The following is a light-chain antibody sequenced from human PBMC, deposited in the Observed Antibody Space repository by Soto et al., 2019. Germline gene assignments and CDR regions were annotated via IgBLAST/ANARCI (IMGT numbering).Light chain of an antibody. CDR2: GVD. CDR3: TSLTTSDSGV. J-gene: IGLJ3*02. V-gene: IGLV2-14*01. CDR1: SSDVGSYNY. Sequence: QSALTQPASVSGSPGQSIAISCTGTSSDVGSYNYVSWYQQHPGKAPKLMIYGVDNRPSGVSNRFSGSKSGNTASLTISGLQAEDEADYYCTSLTTSDSGVFGGGTKLTVL.